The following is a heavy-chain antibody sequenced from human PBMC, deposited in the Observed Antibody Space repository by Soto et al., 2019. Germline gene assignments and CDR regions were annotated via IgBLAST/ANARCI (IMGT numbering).Heavy chain of an antibody. CDR1: GFSFTTYP. CDR3: AKVSTRSSGRTDYFDY. J-gene: IGHJ4*02. V-gene: IGHV3-23*01. Sequence: GGSLRLSCAASGFSFTTYPMNWVRQSPGKGLEWVSGISASGGSTYYADSVKGRFTTSRDNSKDTVYLQMNSLRDDDTAVYYCAKVSTRSSGRTDYFDYWGQGTRVTVAS. CDR2: ISASGGST. D-gene: IGHD3-22*01.